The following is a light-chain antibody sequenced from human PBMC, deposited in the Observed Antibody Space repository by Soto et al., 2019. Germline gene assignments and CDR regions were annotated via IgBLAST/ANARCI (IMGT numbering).Light chain of an antibody. CDR3: ASWDDRLSAVV. J-gene: IGLJ3*02. Sequence: QSVLTQPPSASGAPGQRVTISCSGSSSNIGGSNYVYWYQQLPGTAPKFHIHSGMQRPSGVPDRFSGPKSGTSASLAISGLRSDDEADYYCASWDDRLSAVVFSGGTKLTVL. CDR2: SGM. CDR1: SSNIGGSNY. V-gene: IGLV1-47*02.